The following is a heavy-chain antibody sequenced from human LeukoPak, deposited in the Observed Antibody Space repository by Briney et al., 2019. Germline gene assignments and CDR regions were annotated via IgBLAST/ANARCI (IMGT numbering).Heavy chain of an antibody. CDR2: IIPIFGTA. J-gene: IGHJ4*02. V-gene: IGHV1-69*05. CDR1: GGTFSSYA. D-gene: IGHD4-11*01. CDR3: ARGHDYGNYILAY. Sequence: SVKVSCKASGGTFSSYAISWVRQAPGQGLEWMGGIIPIFGTANYAQKFQGRVTITTDESTSTAYMELSSLRSEDTAVYYCARGHDYGNYILAYWGQGTLVTVSS.